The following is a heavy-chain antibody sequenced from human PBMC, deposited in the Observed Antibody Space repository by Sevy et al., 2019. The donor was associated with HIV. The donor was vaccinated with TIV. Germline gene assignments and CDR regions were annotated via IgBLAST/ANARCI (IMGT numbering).Heavy chain of an antibody. Sequence: GGSLRLSCAASGFTFTSYSMTWFRQAPGRGLEWVSSISKHSNYIYYASSVEGRFTISRDNAQDSLYLQMTSLSAADTGLYYCVRSTYYYASGTFRESDFWGQGTLVTVSS. D-gene: IGHD3-10*01. CDR1: GFTFTSYS. J-gene: IGHJ4*02. CDR3: VRSTYYYASGTFRESDF. CDR2: ISKHSNYI. V-gene: IGHV3-21*01.